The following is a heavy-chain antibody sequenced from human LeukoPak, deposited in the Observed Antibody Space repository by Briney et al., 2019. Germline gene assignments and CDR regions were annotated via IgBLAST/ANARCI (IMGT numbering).Heavy chain of an antibody. D-gene: IGHD4-23*01. CDR1: GYTFTSYG. CDR2: ISAYNGNT. V-gene: IGHV1-18*01. Sequence: GASVKVSCKASGYTFTSYGISWVRQAPGQGLEWMGWISAYNGNTNYAQKLQGRVTMTTDTSTSTAYMELSRLRSDDTAVYYCARTNTLIRLRGGNSLDYWGQGTLVTVSS. J-gene: IGHJ4*02. CDR3: ARTNTLIRLRGGNSLDY.